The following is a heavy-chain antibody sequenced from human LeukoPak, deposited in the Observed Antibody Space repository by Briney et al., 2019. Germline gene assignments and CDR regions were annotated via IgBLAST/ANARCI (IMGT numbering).Heavy chain of an antibody. D-gene: IGHD3-22*01. J-gene: IGHJ4*02. CDR3: ARLGDYYDSSGYYYFDY. V-gene: IGHV4-38-2*01. CDR2: IYSSGST. Sequence: SETLSLTCAVSGYSISSGYYWGWIRQPPGKGLEWIGSIYSSGSTYYNPSLKSRVTISVDTSKNQFSLKLSSVTAADTAVYYCARLGDYYDSSGYYYFDYRGQGTLVTVSS. CDR1: GYSISSGYY.